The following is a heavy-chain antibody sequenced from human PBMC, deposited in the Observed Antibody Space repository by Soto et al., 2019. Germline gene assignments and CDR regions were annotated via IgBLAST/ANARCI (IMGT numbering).Heavy chain of an antibody. CDR3: TRVDWRVAASC. J-gene: IGHJ3*01. CDR1: GFPLSSYW. D-gene: IGHD2-15*01. CDR2: IKQDESET. Sequence: EVQLVESGGGLVQPGGSLRLSCAASGFPLSSYWMTWVRQAPGKGLEWVANIKQDESETNYVDSVKGRFTISRDNAKSSVYLQMNSVRVEGTSTYYCTRVDWRVAASCWGQGTMVSVSS. V-gene: IGHV3-7*04.